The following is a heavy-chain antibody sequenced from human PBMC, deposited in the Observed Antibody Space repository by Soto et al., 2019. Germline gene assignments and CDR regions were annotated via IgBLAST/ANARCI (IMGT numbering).Heavy chain of an antibody. Sequence: QVQLVQSGAEVKKPGSSVKVSCKASGGTFSSYAISWVRQAPGQGLEWMGGVISIFGTANYAQKFQGRVTITADKSTSTAYMELSSLRSEETAVYYCATQGSYGGNPGGFYYYGMDVWGQGTTVTDSS. CDR1: GGTFSSYA. V-gene: IGHV1-69*06. CDR2: VISIFGTA. D-gene: IGHD4-17*01. CDR3: ATQGSYGGNPGGFYYYGMDV. J-gene: IGHJ6*02.